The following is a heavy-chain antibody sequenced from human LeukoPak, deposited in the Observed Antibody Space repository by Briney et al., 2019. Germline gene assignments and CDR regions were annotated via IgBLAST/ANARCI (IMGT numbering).Heavy chain of an antibody. J-gene: IGHJ2*01. CDR3: ARGYDGSGYYYRNWYFDL. Sequence: SETLSLTCAVYGGSFSGYYWSWIRQPAGQGLEYIGRMYTSGSTNYNPSLKSRVTISVDTSKNQFSLKLSSVTAADTAVYYCARGYDGSGYYYRNWYFDLWGRGTLVTVSS. D-gene: IGHD3-22*01. CDR1: GGSFSGYY. V-gene: IGHV4-59*10. CDR2: MYTSGST.